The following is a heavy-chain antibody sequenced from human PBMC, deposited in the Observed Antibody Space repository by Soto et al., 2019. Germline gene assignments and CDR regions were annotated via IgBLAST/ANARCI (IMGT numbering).Heavy chain of an antibody. V-gene: IGHV1-69*01. CDR1: GGTFSSYA. Sequence: QVQLVQSGAEVKKPGSSVKVSCKASGGTFSSYAISWVRQAPGQGLEWMGGIIPIFGTANYAQKFQGRVTITADESSSTAYMELSSLRSEDTAVYYCARDPCSGGSCSGVAFDIWGQGKMVTASS. J-gene: IGHJ3*02. CDR2: IIPIFGTA. CDR3: ARDPCSGGSCSGVAFDI. D-gene: IGHD2-15*01.